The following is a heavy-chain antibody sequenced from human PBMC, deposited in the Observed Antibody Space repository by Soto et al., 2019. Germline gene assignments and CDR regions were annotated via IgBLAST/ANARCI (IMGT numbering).Heavy chain of an antibody. CDR1: GFTFSDFG. CDR2: ISGDGSDK. D-gene: IGHD6-19*01. V-gene: IGHV3-30*18. J-gene: IGHJ4*02. CDR3: AKGTAVARQHFGN. Sequence: QVQLVESGGGVVQPERSLRLSCAASGFTFSDFGMHWVRQAPGKGLEWVAAISGDGSDKYCLGSVQGRFTISRDNTKNALYLQMNSLRTEDTAVYYCAKGTAVARQHFGNWGQGTLVTVSS.